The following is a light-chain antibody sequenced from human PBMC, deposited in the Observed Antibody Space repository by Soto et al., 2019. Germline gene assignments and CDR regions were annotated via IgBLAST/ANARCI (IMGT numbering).Light chain of an antibody. J-gene: IGLJ2*01. V-gene: IGLV2-23*01. CDR2: EGG. Sequence: QSVLTQPASVSGSPGQSITISCTGTSSDVGNYNLVSWYQQYPGKAPKLMIYEGGKRPSGVSNRFSGSKSGNTASLTISGLQAEDEAYYYCCSFALRSTVIFGGGTKLTVL. CDR1: SSDVGNYNL. CDR3: CSFALRSTVI.